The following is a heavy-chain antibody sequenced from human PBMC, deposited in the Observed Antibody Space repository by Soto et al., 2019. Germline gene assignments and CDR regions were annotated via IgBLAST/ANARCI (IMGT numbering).Heavy chain of an antibody. V-gene: IGHV3-33*01. J-gene: IGHJ6*02. CDR3: ARDRGYSGYDSPRYYYGMDV. CDR2: IWFDGSNK. D-gene: IGHD5-12*01. CDR1: GFTFSSHG. Sequence: QVQLVESGGGVVQPGRSLRLSCAASGFTFSSHGMHWVRQAPGKGLEWVAVIWFDGSNKYYADSVKGRFTISRDNSKNTMYLQMNSLRGEDTAVYYCARDRGYSGYDSPRYYYGMDVWGQGTTVTVSS.